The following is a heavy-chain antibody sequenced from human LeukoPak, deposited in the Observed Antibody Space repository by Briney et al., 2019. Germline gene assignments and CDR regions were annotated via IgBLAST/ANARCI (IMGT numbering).Heavy chain of an antibody. CDR2: IKRDGSEK. CDR3: ARLGPASSGWPESFDY. Sequence: GGSLRLSCAASGFTFNSYWMNWVRQAPGRGLEWVANIKRDGSEKYYVDSVKGRFTISRDNAKNSLDLQMNSLRVEDTAVYYCARLGPASSGWPESFDYWGQGTLVTVSS. D-gene: IGHD6-19*01. V-gene: IGHV3-7*03. CDR1: GFTFNSYW. J-gene: IGHJ4*02.